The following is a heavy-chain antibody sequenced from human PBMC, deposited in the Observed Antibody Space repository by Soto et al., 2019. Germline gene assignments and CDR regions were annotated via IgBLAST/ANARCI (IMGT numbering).Heavy chain of an antibody. CDR2: IIPILGIA. V-gene: IGHV1-69*02. D-gene: IGHD3-22*01. Sequence: ASLKVSCNASGGTYSSYTISWVLQAPGQGLEWMGRIIPILGIANYAQKFQGRVTITADKSTSTAYMELSSLRSEDTAVYYCANIVEKATMHHTLTYDIWGQGTMVIVSS. CDR3: ANIVEKATMHHTLTYDI. CDR1: GGTYSSYT. J-gene: IGHJ3*02.